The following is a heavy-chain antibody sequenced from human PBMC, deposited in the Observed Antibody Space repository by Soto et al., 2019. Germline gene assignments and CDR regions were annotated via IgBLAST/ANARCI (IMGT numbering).Heavy chain of an antibody. CDR3: ARDRYCSSTKCIDY. CDR1: GGSFSGYY. D-gene: IGHD2-2*01. CDR2: INHSGST. J-gene: IGHJ4*02. Sequence: SETLSLTCAVYGGSFSGYYWGWIRQPPGKGLEWIGEINHSGSTNYNPSLKSRVTISVDTSKNQFSLKLSSVTAADTAVYYCARDRYCSSTKCIDYWGQGTLVTVSS. V-gene: IGHV4-34*01.